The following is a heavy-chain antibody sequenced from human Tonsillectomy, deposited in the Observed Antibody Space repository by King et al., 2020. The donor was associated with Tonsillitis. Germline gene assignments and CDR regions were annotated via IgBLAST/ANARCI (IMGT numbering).Heavy chain of an antibody. CDR3: ERGLFSVAGTRGYFDY. CDR2: INSDGSST. V-gene: IGHV3-74*01. J-gene: IGHJ4*02. CDR1: GFTFSSYW. D-gene: IGHD6-19*01. Sequence: VQLVESGGGLVQPGGSLRLSCAASGFTFSSYWMHWVRQAPGKGLVWVSRINSDGSSTSYADSVKGRFTISRDNAKNTLYLQMNSLRAEDTAVYYCERGLFSVAGTRGYFDYWGQGTLVTVSS.